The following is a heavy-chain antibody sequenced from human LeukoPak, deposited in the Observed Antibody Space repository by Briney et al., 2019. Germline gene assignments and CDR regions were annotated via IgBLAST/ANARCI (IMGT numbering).Heavy chain of an antibody. Sequence: SETLSLTCTVSGGSISSSYWSWIRQPPGKGLEWLGYIYYSGSTNYNPSLRSRVTISVDTSKNQFSLKLSSVAAAVTAVYYCARVNSGNYYEFEYWGRGTLVTVSS. V-gene: IGHV4-59*01. CDR1: GGSISSSY. J-gene: IGHJ4*02. CDR3: ARVNSGNYYEFEY. CDR2: IYYSGST. D-gene: IGHD1-26*01.